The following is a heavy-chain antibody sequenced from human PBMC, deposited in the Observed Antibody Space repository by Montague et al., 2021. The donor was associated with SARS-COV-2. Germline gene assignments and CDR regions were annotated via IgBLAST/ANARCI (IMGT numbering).Heavy chain of an antibody. Sequence: SLRLSCAASGFTFSSYSMNWVRQAPGKGLEWVSSISSSSSYIYYADSVKGRFTISRDNAENTLYLQMNSLRAEDTAVYYCVRGAGWLLAATPYFDFWGQGTLVTVSS. CDR3: VRGAGWLLAATPYFDF. CDR1: GFTFSSYS. D-gene: IGHD2-15*01. CDR2: ISSSSSYI. V-gene: IGHV3-21*01. J-gene: IGHJ4*02.